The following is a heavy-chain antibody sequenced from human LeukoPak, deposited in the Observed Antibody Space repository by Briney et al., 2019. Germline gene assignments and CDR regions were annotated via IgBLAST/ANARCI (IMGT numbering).Heavy chain of an antibody. Sequence: PGGSLRLSCAASGFSFSNYGMSWVRQAPGQELEWVSSISGSVGSTFYADSVKGRFTISRDNSKNTLYLQMNSLRAEDTAVYHCARSHVGATGYCDYWGQGTLVTVSS. V-gene: IGHV3-23*01. CDR1: GFSFSNYG. CDR2: ISGSVGST. D-gene: IGHD1-26*01. J-gene: IGHJ4*02. CDR3: ARSHVGATGYCDY.